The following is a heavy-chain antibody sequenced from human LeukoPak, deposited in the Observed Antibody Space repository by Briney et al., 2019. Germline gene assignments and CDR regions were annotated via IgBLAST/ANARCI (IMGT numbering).Heavy chain of an antibody. CDR3: ARDSVELGVYYDSSGYYETDFDY. D-gene: IGHD3-22*01. J-gene: IGHJ4*02. V-gene: IGHV3-48*02. CDR1: GFTFSSYD. CDR2: ISSSSSTI. Sequence: PWGSLRLSCAASGFTFSSYDMHWVRQAPGKGLEWVSYISSSSSTIYYADSVKGRFTISRDNAKNSLYLQMNSLRDEDTAVYYCARDSVELGVYYDSSGYYETDFDYWGQGTLVTVSS.